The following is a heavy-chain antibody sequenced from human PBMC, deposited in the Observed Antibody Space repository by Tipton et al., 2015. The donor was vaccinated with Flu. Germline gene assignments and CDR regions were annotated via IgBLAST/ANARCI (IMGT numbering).Heavy chain of an antibody. D-gene: IGHD1-26*01. V-gene: IGHV3-48*03. Sequence: GSLRLSCAASGFTFSSYEMNWVRQAPGKGLEWVSYISSSGSTIYYADSVKGRFTISRDNAKNSLYLQMNSLRAEDTAVYYCARDRWYSGSYLPSYYFDYWGQGTLVTVSS. CDR2: ISSSGSTI. CDR3: ARDRWYSGSYLPSYYFDY. J-gene: IGHJ4*02. CDR1: GFTFSSYE.